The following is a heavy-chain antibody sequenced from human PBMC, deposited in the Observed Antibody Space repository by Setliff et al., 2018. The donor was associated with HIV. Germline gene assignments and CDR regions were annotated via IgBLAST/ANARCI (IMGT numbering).Heavy chain of an antibody. V-gene: IGHV3-23*01. D-gene: IGHD6-13*01. J-gene: IGHJ5*02. CDR1: GGTFSSYA. Sequence: SCKASGGTFSSYAMSWVRQAPGKGLEWVSGVRGSGSSTYYADSVMGRFTISRDNSKNTLYLEMNSLRVEDTAVYHCARSSSWYVEWFDPWGQGTLVTVSS. CDR3: ARSSSWYVEWFDP. CDR2: VRGSGSST.